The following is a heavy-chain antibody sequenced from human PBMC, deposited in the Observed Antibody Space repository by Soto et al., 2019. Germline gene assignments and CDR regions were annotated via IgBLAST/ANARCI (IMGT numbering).Heavy chain of an antibody. CDR1: GFTFSSYG. Sequence: QVQLVESGGGVVQPGRSLRLSCAASGFTFSSYGMHWVRQAPGKGLEWVAVIWYDGSNKYYADSVKGRFTISRDNSKNTLYLQMNSLSAEDTAVYYCARDEIAVAHRGYFQHWGQGTLVTVSS. CDR3: ARDEIAVAHRGYFQH. V-gene: IGHV3-33*01. J-gene: IGHJ1*01. D-gene: IGHD6-19*01. CDR2: IWYDGSNK.